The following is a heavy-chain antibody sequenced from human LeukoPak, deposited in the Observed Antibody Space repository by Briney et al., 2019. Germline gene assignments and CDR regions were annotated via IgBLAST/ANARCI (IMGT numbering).Heavy chain of an antibody. V-gene: IGHV4-38-2*02. D-gene: IGHD3-9*01. CDR2: IYHSGST. J-gene: IGHJ4*02. Sequence: PSETLSLTCTVSGYSISSGYYWGWIRQPPGKGLEWIGSIYHSGSTYYNPSLKSRVTISVDTSKNQFSLKLSSVTAADTAVYYCARASSDYDILSFDYWGQGTLVTVSS. CDR3: ARASSDYDILSFDY. CDR1: GYSISSGYY.